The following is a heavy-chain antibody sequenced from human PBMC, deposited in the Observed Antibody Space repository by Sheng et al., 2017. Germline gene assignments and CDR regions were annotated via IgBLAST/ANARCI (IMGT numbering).Heavy chain of an antibody. CDR2: IYYSGST. J-gene: IGHJ6*03. CDR1: GGSISSYY. V-gene: IGHV4-59*12. CDR3: ASGVVGGFYYYYMDV. Sequence: QVQLQESGPGLVKPSETLSLSCTVSGGSISSYYWSWIRQPPGKGLEWIGYIYYSGSTNYNPSLKSRVTMSVDTSKNQFSLKLSSVTAADTAVYYCASGVVGGFYYYYMDVWGPRGPRVTGLL. D-gene: IGHD2-15*01.